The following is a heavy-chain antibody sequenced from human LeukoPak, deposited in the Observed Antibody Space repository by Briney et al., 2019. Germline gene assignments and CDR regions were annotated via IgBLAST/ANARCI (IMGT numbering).Heavy chain of an antibody. CDR1: GGSFSGYY. Sequence: ASETLSLTCAVYGGSFSGYYWSWIRQPPGKGLEWIGEINHSGSTNYNPSLKSRVTISVDTSKNQFSLKLSSVTAADTAVYYCARLVATRFGESPAYYYYGMDVWGQGTTVTVSS. CDR2: INHSGST. V-gene: IGHV4-34*01. J-gene: IGHJ6*02. D-gene: IGHD3-10*01. CDR3: ARLVATRFGESPAYYYYGMDV.